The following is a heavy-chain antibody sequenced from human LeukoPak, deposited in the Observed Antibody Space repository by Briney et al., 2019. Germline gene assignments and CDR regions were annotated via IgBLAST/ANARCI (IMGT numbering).Heavy chain of an antibody. V-gene: IGHV4-39*07. CDR1: GGSISSSSYY. D-gene: IGHD6-19*01. CDR2: IYYSGST. J-gene: IGHJ4*02. CDR3: ARAQWPNIDY. Sequence: TSETLSLTCTVSGGSISSSSYYWGWIRQPPGKGLEWIGSIYYSGSTYYNPSLKSRVTISVDTAKNQFSQKLSSVTAADTAVYYCARAQWPNIDYWGQGTLVTVSS.